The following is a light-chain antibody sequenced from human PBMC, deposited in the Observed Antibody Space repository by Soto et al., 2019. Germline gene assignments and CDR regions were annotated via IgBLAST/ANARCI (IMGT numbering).Light chain of an antibody. CDR3: QSYDRSLRTYV. V-gene: IGLV1-40*01. J-gene: IGLJ1*01. Sequence: QTLLTQSPSVSGAPGQRVTISCSGSSSNIGAGYDVNWYRQLPGTAPKLLIYGNSDRPSGVPDRFSGSKSGTSASLAITGLQAEDEADYFCQSYDRSLRTYVFGTGTKVTAL. CDR1: SSNIGAGYD. CDR2: GNS.